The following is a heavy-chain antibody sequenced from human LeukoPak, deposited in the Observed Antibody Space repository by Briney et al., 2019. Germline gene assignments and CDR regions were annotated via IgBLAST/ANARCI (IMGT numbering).Heavy chain of an antibody. J-gene: IGHJ4*02. CDR2: ISYDGSNK. D-gene: IGHD2-2*01. V-gene: IGHV3-30*03. CDR1: XXXXXSXG. Sequence: GRSLRLSCAASXXXXXSXGXHXVRQAXXXXLEWVAVISYDGSNKYYADSVKGRFTISRDNSKNTLYLQMNSLRAEDTAVYYCASGPSSTRYWGQGTLVTVSS. CDR3: ASGPSSTRY.